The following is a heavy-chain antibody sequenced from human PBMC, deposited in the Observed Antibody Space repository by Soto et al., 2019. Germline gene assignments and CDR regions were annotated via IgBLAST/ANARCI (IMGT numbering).Heavy chain of an antibody. CDR1: GFTVSNNY. J-gene: IGHJ4*02. V-gene: IGHV3-66*01. CDR2: IYSGGVT. Sequence: EVQLVESGGGLVQPGGSLRLSCAASGFTVSNNYMCWVRQAPGKGLEWVSLIYSGGVTHYADSVRGRFTISRDNSRTTLYLKMNTLKADARAVFYCAKRGTTVTTSLWYWGQGTLVTVSS. D-gene: IGHD4-17*01. CDR3: AKRGTTVTTSLWY.